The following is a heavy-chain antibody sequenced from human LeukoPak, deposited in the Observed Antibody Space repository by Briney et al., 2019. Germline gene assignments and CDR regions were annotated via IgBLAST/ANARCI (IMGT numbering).Heavy chain of an antibody. CDR1: GYSISNGYY. Sequence: PSETLSLTCTVSGYSISNGYYWGWIRQPPGKGLEWVGSIYHRGSTYYNPSLRSRVTISVDTSKNQFSLKLSSVTAADTAVYYCARAYQQRATSAFDIWGQGTMVTVSS. V-gene: IGHV4-38-2*02. J-gene: IGHJ3*02. D-gene: IGHD5-12*01. CDR2: IYHRGST. CDR3: ARAYQQRATSAFDI.